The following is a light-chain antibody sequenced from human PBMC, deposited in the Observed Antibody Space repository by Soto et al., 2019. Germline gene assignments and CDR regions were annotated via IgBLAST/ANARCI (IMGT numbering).Light chain of an antibody. V-gene: IGLV2-8*01. CDR3: SSYAGSNLV. CDR1: SSDVGGYNY. CDR2: EVS. J-gene: IGLJ2*01. Sequence: QSALTQPPSASGSPGQSVTISCTGTSSDVGGYNYDSWYQQHPGKAPKLMIYEVSKRPSGVPDRFSGSKSGNTASLTVSGLQAEDEADYYCSSYAGSNLVFGGGTKLTVL.